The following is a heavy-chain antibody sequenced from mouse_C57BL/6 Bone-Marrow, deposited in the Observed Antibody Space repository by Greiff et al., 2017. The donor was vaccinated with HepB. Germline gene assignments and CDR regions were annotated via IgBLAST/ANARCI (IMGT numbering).Heavy chain of an antibody. Sequence: EVQLQESGAELVRPGASVKLSCTASGFNIKDYYMHWVKQRPEQGLEWIGRIDPEDGDTEYAPKFQGKATMTADTSSNTAYLQLSSLTSEDTAVYYCTTTPIYYDCPYAMDYGGQGTSVTVSA. D-gene: IGHD2-4*01. CDR2: IDPEDGDT. CDR3: TTTPIYYDCPYAMDY. CDR1: GFNIKDYY. J-gene: IGHJ4*01. V-gene: IGHV14-1*01.